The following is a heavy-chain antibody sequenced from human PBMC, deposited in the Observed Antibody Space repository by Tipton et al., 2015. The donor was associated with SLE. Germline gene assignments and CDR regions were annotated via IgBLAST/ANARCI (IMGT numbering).Heavy chain of an antibody. CDR1: GYTFTSYG. J-gene: IGHJ6*02. Sequence: QVQLVQSGAEVKKPGALVKVSCKASGYTFTSYGISWVRQAPGQGLEWMGWIRAYNGNTNYAQKLQGRVTMTRDRSTSTVYMEVSSLRSEDSAVYYCARPGGERGGSYYSYYGMDVWGQGTTVTVSS. CDR2: IRAYNGNT. D-gene: IGHD3-16*01. CDR3: ARPGGERGGSYYSYYGMDV. V-gene: IGHV1-18*01.